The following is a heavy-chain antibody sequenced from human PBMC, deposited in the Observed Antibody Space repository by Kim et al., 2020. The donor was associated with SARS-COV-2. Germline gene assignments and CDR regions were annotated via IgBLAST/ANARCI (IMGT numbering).Heavy chain of an antibody. CDR1: GFTVTGSY. CDR3: SRRSNTNYTHES. D-gene: IGHD2-2*02. Sequence: GGSLRLSCAASGFTVTGSYMSWVRQAPGKGLEWVSGIYKGGQTYYADAVKGRLTISRDNSNNTLLLQLNSLIAEDKTAFFCSRRSNTNYTHESWGQGTV. V-gene: IGHV3-53*01. CDR2: IYKGGQT. J-gene: IGHJ1*01.